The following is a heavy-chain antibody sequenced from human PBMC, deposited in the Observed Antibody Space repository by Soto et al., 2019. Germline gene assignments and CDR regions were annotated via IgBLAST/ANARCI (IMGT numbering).Heavy chain of an antibody. D-gene: IGHD2-21*02. Sequence: QMQLVQSGPEVKKPGTSVKVSCKASGFTFTSSAVQRVRQARGQRLEWIGWIVVGGGNTNYAQKFQERVTITRDMSGITVYMELSSLRTEDTAVYYCAADQTYCGGDCYVDWGQGTLVTVAA. V-gene: IGHV1-58*01. CDR3: AADQTYCGGDCYVD. CDR1: GFTFTSSA. CDR2: IVVGGGNT. J-gene: IGHJ1*01.